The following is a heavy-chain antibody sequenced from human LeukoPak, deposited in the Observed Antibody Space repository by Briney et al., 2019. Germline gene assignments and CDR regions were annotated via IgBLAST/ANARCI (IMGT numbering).Heavy chain of an antibody. CDR1: GFTFSSYA. CDR2: ISGSGGST. D-gene: IGHD2-2*01. CDR3: AKVRRDIVVVPAAQYYYYGMDV. V-gene: IGHV3-23*01. J-gene: IGHJ6*02. Sequence: GGSLRLSCAAPGFTFSSYAMSWVRQAPGKGLEWVSTISGSGGSTYYADSVKGRFTISRDNSKNTLYLQMNSLRAEDTAVYYCAKVRRDIVVVPAAQYYYYGMDVWGQGTTVTVSS.